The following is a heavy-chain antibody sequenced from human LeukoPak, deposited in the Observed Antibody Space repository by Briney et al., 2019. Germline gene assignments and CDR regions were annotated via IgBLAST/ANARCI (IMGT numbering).Heavy chain of an antibody. CDR3: AKDAISSIAVRRFDY. V-gene: IGHV3-23*01. Sequence: PGGSLRLSCAASGFTFNNFAMAWVRQAPGKGLEWVSGISGNGGSTYYTDSVKGRFTVSRDNSKNTLFLVMNSLRAEDTAVYYCAKDAISSIAVRRFDYWGQGTLVTVSS. CDR1: GFTFNNFA. J-gene: IGHJ4*02. D-gene: IGHD6-6*01. CDR2: ISGNGGST.